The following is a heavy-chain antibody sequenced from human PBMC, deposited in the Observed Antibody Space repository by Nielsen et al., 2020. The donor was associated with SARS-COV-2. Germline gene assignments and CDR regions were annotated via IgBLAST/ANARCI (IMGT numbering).Heavy chain of an antibody. J-gene: IGHJ4*02. D-gene: IGHD6-19*01. CDR1: GFTFSSYG. CDR3: ASDSSGWYYFDY. CDR2: IWYDGSNK. Sequence: GESLKISCAASGFTFSSYGMHWVRPAPGKGLEWVAVIWYDGSNKYYADSVKGRFTISRDNSKNTLYLQMNSLRAEDTAVYYCASDSSGWYYFDYWGQGTLVTVSS. V-gene: IGHV3-33*01.